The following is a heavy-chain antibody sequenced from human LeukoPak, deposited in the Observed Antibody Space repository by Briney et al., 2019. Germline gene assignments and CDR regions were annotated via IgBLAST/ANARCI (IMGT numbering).Heavy chain of an antibody. Sequence: PSETLSLTCTVSGGSISSSSYYWSWIRQPPGKGLEWIGYIYYSGSTNYNPSLKSRVTISVDTSKNQFSLKLSSVTAADTAVYYCARISLVRGSTDLNYWGQGTLVTVSS. CDR1: GGSISSSSYY. V-gene: IGHV4-61*01. D-gene: IGHD3-10*01. J-gene: IGHJ4*02. CDR2: IYYSGST. CDR3: ARISLVRGSTDLNY.